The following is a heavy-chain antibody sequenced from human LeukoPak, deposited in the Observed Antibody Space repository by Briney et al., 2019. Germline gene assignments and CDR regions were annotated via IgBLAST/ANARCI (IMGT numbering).Heavy chain of an antibody. V-gene: IGHV4-59*12. CDR2: IHQSGST. J-gene: IGHJ6*02. CDR1: GGSLSTYY. CDR3: SREQYTNGGSGWFGMDV. Sequence: SETLSLTCSVSGGSLSTYYWTWTRQPPGKGLEWIGFIHQSGSTEYDPSLKSRVTMSLDTSRNQFSLKMSTVTAADTAVYYCSREQYTNGGSGWFGMDVWGQGTTVTVSS. D-gene: IGHD6-19*01.